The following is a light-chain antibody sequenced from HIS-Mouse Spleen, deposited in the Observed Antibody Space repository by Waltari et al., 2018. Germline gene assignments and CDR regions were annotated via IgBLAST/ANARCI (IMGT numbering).Light chain of an antibody. J-gene: IGLJ2*01. CDR1: NIGRKS. CDR2: ADS. Sequence: SYVLTQPPSVSVAPGKTARIPCGGNNIGRKSVHWYQRKPGQAPVLVVYADSDRPAGIPERFSGSNSGNTATLTISRVEAGDEADYYCQVWDSSSDHVVFGGGTKLTVL. V-gene: IGLV3-21*03. CDR3: QVWDSSSDHVV.